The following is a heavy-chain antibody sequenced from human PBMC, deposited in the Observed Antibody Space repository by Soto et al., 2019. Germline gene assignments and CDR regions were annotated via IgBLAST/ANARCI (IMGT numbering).Heavy chain of an antibody. J-gene: IGHJ5*02. CDR1: GFSLSTNGVG. V-gene: IGHV2-5*01. CDR2: IYWNDDK. Sequence: QITLKESGPTLVKPTETLTLICTFSGFSLSTNGVGVGWIRQPPGKALEWLALIYWNDDKRYSPSLQSRLTTNTDPPKTRVVFKMTNLDPVATPTHCCAREAAIAPSFFDPWGQGILVTVS. CDR3: AREAAIAPSFFDP. D-gene: IGHD2-2*02.